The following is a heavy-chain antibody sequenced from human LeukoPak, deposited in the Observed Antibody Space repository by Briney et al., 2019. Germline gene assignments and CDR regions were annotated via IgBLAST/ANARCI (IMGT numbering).Heavy chain of an antibody. CDR1: GFTFDDYA. CDR2: ISWNSGSI. Sequence: GGSLRLSCAASGFTFDDYAMHWVRQAPGKGLEWVSGISWNSGSIGYADSVKGRFTISRDNAKNSLYLQMNSLRAEDTAVYYCARCNAVNCSGGSCYLSYFDYWGQGTLVTVSS. CDR3: ARCNAVNCSGGSCYLSYFDY. J-gene: IGHJ4*02. D-gene: IGHD2-15*01. V-gene: IGHV3-9*01.